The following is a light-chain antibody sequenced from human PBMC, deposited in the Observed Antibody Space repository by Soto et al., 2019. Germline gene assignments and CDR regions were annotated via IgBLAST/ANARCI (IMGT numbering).Light chain of an antibody. Sequence: EIVLTQSPGTLSLSPGETATLSCRASQTIGRNYLAWYQQKPGQAPRLLIFGTSTRATGIPDRFSGSGSGTDFTLSISRLEPEVFAVYSCQQYASSPLLTFGGGTKVEIK. V-gene: IGKV3-20*01. CDR1: QTIGRNY. CDR3: QQYASSPLLT. J-gene: IGKJ4*01. CDR2: GTS.